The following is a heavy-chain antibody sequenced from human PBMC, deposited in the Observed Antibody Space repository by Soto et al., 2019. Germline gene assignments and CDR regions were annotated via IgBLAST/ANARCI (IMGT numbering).Heavy chain of an antibody. CDR1: GFTFSSYW. D-gene: IGHD3-10*01. CDR2: INSDGSST. CDR3: ARGDEALKLLWFGELLGLPDY. J-gene: IGHJ4*02. Sequence: GGSLRLSCAASGFTFSSYWMHWVRQAPGKGLVWVSRINSDGSSTSYADSVKGRFTISRDNAKNTMYLQMNSLRAEDTAVYYCARGDEALKLLWFGELLGLPDYWGQGTLVTVSS. V-gene: IGHV3-74*01.